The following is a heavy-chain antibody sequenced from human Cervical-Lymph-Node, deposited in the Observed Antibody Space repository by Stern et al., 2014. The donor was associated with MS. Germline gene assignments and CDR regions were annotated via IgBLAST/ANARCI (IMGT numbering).Heavy chain of an antibody. CDR1: GDTLSRYA. CDR2: IIPISRKE. CDR3: ASSYSGWDNPYHFYGMDV. D-gene: IGHD6-19*01. V-gene: IGHV1-69*01. Sequence: VQLVESGAEVKKPGSSVKVSCKASGDTLSRYAICWVRQAPGQGLQWMGGIIPISRKENYAQKFQGRVKLIADESTSTAYMELSSLRSEDAAVYYCASSYSGWDNPYHFYGMDVWGQGTTVTVSS. J-gene: IGHJ6*02.